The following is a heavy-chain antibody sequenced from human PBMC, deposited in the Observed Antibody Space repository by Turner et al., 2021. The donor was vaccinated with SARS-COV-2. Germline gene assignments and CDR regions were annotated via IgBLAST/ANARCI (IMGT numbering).Heavy chain of an antibody. CDR2: LYYSGST. D-gene: IGHD2-21*01. V-gene: IGHV4-39*02. CDR3: ARDGGDRPRCFQH. J-gene: IGHJ1*01. CDR1: GASISSSSYY. Sequence: GASISSSSYYWGWIRQRQGKGLKWIGSLYYSGSTYYNPSLKSRVTITVDTAKNQFYRKLSTVTGADTAVYNCARDGGDRPRCFQHWGQGTLVTVSS.